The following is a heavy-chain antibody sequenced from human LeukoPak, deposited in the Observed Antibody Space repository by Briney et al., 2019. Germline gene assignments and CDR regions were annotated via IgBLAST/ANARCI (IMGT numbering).Heavy chain of an antibody. CDR2: INPNNGGT. V-gene: IGHV1-2*02. J-gene: IGHJ4*02. Sequence: ASVKVSCKASGYTFTGYYMHWVRQAPGQGLEWMGWINPNNGGTNYAQKFQGRVTMTRDTSISTAYMELSRLRSDDTAVYYCARAYSITMVRGVRVFDYWGQGTLVTVSS. D-gene: IGHD3-10*01. CDR1: GYTFTGYY. CDR3: ARAYSITMVRGVRVFDY.